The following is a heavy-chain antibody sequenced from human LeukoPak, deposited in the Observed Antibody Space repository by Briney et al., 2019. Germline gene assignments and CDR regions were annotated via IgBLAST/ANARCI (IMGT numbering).Heavy chain of an antibody. CDR1: GGSFSGYY. CDR3: ARVHLYLRQLVTRFYYYYYMDV. CDR2: INHSGST. D-gene: IGHD6-6*01. J-gene: IGHJ6*03. Sequence: SSETLSLTCAVYGGSFSGYYWSWIRQPPGKGLEWIGEINHSGSTNYNPSLKSRVTISVDTSKNQFSLKLSSVTAADTAVYYCARVHLYLRQLVTRFYYYYYMDVWGKGTTVTVSS. V-gene: IGHV4-34*01.